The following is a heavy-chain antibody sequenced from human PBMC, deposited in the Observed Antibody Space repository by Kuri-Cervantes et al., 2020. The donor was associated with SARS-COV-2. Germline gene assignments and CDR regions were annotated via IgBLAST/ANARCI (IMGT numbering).Heavy chain of an antibody. CDR3: ARGDAFDI. J-gene: IGHJ3*02. V-gene: IGHV6-1*01. Sequence: LRLSCAISGDGVSSNSAAWNWIRQSPSRGLEWLGRTYYRSRWYDDYAVSVKSRITINPDTSKNQFSLLLNSVTPEDTAVYYCARGDAFDIWGQGTMVTVSS. CDR1: GDGVSSNSAA. CDR2: TYYRSRWYD.